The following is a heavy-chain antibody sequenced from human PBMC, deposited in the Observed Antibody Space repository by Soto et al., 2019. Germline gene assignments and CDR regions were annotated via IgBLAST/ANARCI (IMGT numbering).Heavy chain of an antibody. Sequence: GGSLRLSCAASGFTFSSYWMHWVRQAPGKGLVWVSRINSDGSSTSYADSVKGRFTISRDNAKNTLYLQMSSLRAEDTAVYYCARVETGYSSSWYRNGMDVWGQGTTATVSS. V-gene: IGHV3-74*01. D-gene: IGHD6-13*01. CDR1: GFTFSSYW. CDR2: INSDGSST. CDR3: ARVETGYSSSWYRNGMDV. J-gene: IGHJ6*01.